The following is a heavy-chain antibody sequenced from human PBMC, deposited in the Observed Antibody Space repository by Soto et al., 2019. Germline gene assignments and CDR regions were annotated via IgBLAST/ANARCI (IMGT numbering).Heavy chain of an antibody. Sequence: GGSLRLSCAASGFTFSSYAMSWVRQAPGKGLEWVSAISGSGGSTYYADSVKGRFTISRDNSKNTLYLQMNSLRAEDTAVYYCANPRLPGIAVAGSERNFDYWGQGTLVTVSS. D-gene: IGHD6-19*01. CDR3: ANPRLPGIAVAGSERNFDY. CDR2: ISGSGGST. V-gene: IGHV3-23*01. J-gene: IGHJ4*02. CDR1: GFTFSSYA.